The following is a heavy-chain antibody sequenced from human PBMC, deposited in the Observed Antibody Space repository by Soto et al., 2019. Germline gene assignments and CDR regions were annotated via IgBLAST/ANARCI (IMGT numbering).Heavy chain of an antibody. V-gene: IGHV4-31*03. Sequence: QVQLQESGPGLVKPSQTLSLTCTVSGGSISSGGYYWTWIRQQPGKGLEWIGYNYYSGITYYNPSLKRRVTISLDTSKNQFSLKLSSVTAADTAVYYCARGSSIAGLYYGMDVWGQGTTVTVSS. J-gene: IGHJ6*02. CDR2: NYYSGIT. D-gene: IGHD6-6*01. CDR3: ARGSSIAGLYYGMDV. CDR1: GGSISSGGYY.